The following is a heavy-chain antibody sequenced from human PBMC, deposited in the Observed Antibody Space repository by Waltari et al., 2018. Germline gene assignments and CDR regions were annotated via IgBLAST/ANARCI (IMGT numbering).Heavy chain of an antibody. V-gene: IGHV6-1*01. J-gene: IGHJ3*02. CDR2: TYYRSKWFN. CDR3: TRGIHSSFDI. CDR1: GDRISSNSVA. D-gene: IGHD2-21*01. Sequence: QVQLQQSGPGPVKPSQTLSLTCAISGDRISSNSVAWNWIRQSPSRGLEWLGRTYYRSKWFNDYAVSVKSRITINPDTSKNQFSLQLSSLTPEDTAVYYCTRGIHSSFDIWGQGTMVTVSS.